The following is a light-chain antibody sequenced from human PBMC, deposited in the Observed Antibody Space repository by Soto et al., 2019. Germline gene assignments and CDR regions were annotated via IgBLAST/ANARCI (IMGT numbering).Light chain of an antibody. V-gene: IGKV1-5*03. CDR2: KAS. CDR3: QQYNSYSLT. J-gene: IGKJ1*01. Sequence: DIPMTQSPSTLSASVGDRVTITCRASQSISNWLAWYQQKPGKAPKLLIYKASSLESGVPSTFSGSGSGTEFTLTISSLQPDDFATYYCQQYNSYSLTFGQGTKVEIK. CDR1: QSISNW.